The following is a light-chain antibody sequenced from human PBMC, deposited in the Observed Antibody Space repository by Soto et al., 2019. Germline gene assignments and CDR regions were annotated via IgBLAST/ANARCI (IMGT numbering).Light chain of an antibody. J-gene: IGLJ1*01. CDR3: CSYTSSSTYV. V-gene: IGLV2-14*01. CDR2: EVT. CDR1: SSDVGRYSY. Sequence: QSALTQPASVSGSPGQSITISCTGTSSDVGRYSYVSWYQQVPGKAPKLMLYEVTNRPSGVSNRFSGSKSGNTASLTISGLQAEDEADYYCCSYTSSSTYVFGTGTKVTVL.